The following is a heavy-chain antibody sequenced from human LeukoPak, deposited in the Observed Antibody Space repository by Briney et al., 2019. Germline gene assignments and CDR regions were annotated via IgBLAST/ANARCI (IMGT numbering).Heavy chain of an antibody. CDR2: LSYGGTNK. V-gene: IGHV3-30-3*01. Sequence: GGSLRLSCAASGFTFSDYALHWLRQAPGKGLEWVAVLSYGGTNKYYADSVKGRFTISRDNSKNTMFLQMNSLRAEDTAVYHCARDRSGYANDAFDFWGQGTKVTVSS. D-gene: IGHD3-3*01. CDR3: ARDRSGYANDAFDF. CDR1: GFTFSDYA. J-gene: IGHJ3*01.